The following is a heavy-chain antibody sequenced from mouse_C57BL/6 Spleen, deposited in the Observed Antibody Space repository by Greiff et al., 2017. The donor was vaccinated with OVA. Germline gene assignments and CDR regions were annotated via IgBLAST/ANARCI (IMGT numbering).Heavy chain of an antibody. V-gene: IGHV10-3*01. CDR3: VRDRDYAMDY. J-gene: IGHJ4*01. CDR2: IRSKSSNYAT. D-gene: IGHD3-3*01. Sequence: EVQGVESGGGLVQPKGSLKLSCAASGFTFNPYAMHWVRQAPGQGLEWVARIRSKSSNYATYYADSVKDRFTISRDDSQSMLYLQMNNLKTEDTAMYYCVRDRDYAMDYWGQGTSVTVSS. CDR1: GFTFNPYA.